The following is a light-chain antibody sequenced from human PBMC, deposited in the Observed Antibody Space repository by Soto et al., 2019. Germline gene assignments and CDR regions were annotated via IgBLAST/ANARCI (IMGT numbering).Light chain of an antibody. CDR1: QSISIW. Sequence: DIHMTQSPSTLSASVGDRATITCRASQSISIWLAWYQQKPGKAPNLLIYKTSSLATGVPSRFSGSGSGTEFPLTISRLQPDDFATYYCQHWNDYSWTFGQGTKVEVK. CDR3: QHWNDYSWT. V-gene: IGKV1-5*03. J-gene: IGKJ1*01. CDR2: KTS.